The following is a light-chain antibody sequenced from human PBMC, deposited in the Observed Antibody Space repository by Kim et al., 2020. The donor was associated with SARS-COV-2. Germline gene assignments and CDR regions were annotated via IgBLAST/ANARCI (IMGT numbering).Light chain of an antibody. J-gene: IGKJ4*01. V-gene: IGKV2-30*01. CDR2: KVS. CDR3: MQGTHWLT. CDR1: QSLVYSDGNTY. Sequence: DVVMTQSPLSLPVTLGQPASISCRSSQSLVYSDGNTYLNWFQQRPGQSPRRLIYKVSNRDSGVPDRFSGSGSGTDFTLKISRVEAEDFGVYYCMQGTHWLTFGGGTKVDIK.